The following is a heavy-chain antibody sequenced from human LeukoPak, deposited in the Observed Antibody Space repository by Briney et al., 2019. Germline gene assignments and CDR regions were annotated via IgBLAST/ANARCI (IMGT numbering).Heavy chain of an antibody. V-gene: IGHV4-59*08. CDR2: IHYSGST. Sequence: SSETLSLTCTVSGGSISGFHWSWIRQPPGKGLEWIGYIHYSGSTDHNPSLKSRVTISVDTSKNQFSLKLGSVTAADTAVYYCTRHLDCYGSGSYEYWGQGTLVTVSS. CDR3: TRHLDCYGSGSYEY. J-gene: IGHJ4*02. CDR1: GGSISGFH. D-gene: IGHD3-10*01.